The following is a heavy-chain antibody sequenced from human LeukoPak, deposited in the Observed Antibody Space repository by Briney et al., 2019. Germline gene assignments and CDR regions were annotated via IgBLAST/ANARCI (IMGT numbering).Heavy chain of an antibody. Sequence: GGSLRLSCAASGFTFSSYGMHWVRQAPGKGLEWVAFIRYDGSNKYYADSVKGRFTISRDNSKNTLYLQMNSLRAEDTAVYYCAKDGSPIAAAGTKGFDPWGQGTLVTVSS. J-gene: IGHJ5*02. CDR1: GFTFSSYG. V-gene: IGHV3-30*02. D-gene: IGHD6-13*01. CDR2: IRYDGSNK. CDR3: AKDGSPIAAAGTKGFDP.